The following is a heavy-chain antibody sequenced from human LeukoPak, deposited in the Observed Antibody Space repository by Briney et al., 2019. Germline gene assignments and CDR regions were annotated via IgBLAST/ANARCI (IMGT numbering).Heavy chain of an antibody. CDR2: ISYDGSNK. D-gene: IGHD6-13*01. J-gene: IGHJ4*02. Sequence: GGSLRLSCAASGFTLSSYGMHWVRQAPGKGLEWVAVISYDGSNKYYADSVKGRFTISRDNSKNTLYLQMNSLRAEDTAVYYCAKPSSYQQLGPFDYWGQGTLVTVSS. CDR3: AKPSSYQQLGPFDY. CDR1: GFTLSSYG. V-gene: IGHV3-30*18.